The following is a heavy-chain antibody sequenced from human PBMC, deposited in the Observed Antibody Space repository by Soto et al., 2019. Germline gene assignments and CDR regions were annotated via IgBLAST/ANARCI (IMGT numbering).Heavy chain of an antibody. V-gene: IGHV1-18*01. CDR3: ASVVPGAEAWFGP. CDR2: ISLYSDGT. CDR1: GYTFSNYG. Sequence: QVQLVQSGGEVKRPGAAVKVSCKTSGYTFSNYGITWVRQAPGQPLEWLGWISLYSDGTNYAQKFQGRVSMTTDTSTTTAYMELRSLRSDDTAVYYCASVVPGAEAWFGPWGKGTLVTVSS. D-gene: IGHD2-2*01. J-gene: IGHJ5*02.